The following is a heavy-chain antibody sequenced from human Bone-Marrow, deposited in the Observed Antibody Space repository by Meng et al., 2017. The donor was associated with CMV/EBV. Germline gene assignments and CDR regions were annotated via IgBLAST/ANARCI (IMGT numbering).Heavy chain of an antibody. J-gene: IGHJ4*02. V-gene: IGHV1-69*10. CDR3: AREGDIGYYFDY. D-gene: IGHD5-12*01. CDR2: IIPIIGRA. CDR1: CGTFSSYA. Sequence: SVQVSCKASCGTFSSYASSWVRQAPGQGLEWMGGIIPIIGRANYAQKFQGRVTITADKSTSKAYMELSNLRTEDTAVYYCAREGDIGYYFDYWGQGTMVTVSS.